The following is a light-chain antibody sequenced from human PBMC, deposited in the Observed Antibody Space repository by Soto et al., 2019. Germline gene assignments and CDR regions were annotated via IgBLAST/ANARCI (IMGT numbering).Light chain of an antibody. CDR3: QQRSNWPPSIT. CDR1: QGISSA. J-gene: IGKJ5*01. V-gene: IGKV1-13*02. CDR2: DAS. Sequence: AIQLTQSPSSLSASVGDRVTITCRASQGISSALAWYQQKPGKAPKLLIYDASSLESGVPSRFSGSGSGTEFTLTISSLEPEDFAVYYCQQRSNWPPSITFGQGTRLEIK.